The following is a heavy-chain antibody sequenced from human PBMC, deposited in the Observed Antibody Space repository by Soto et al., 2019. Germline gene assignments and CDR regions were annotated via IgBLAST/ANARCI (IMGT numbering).Heavy chain of an antibody. J-gene: IGHJ4*02. Sequence: LRLSCSASGFTFSSYAMNWVRQAPRKGLEWVSAISGSGAHTYYADSVKGRFTISRDNSKNTLSLQMNSLRTEDTAVYYCAKEIRLDYFDHWGQGTLVTVSS. V-gene: IGHV3-23*01. CDR3: AKEIRLDYFDH. CDR2: ISGSGAHT. CDR1: GFTFSSYA.